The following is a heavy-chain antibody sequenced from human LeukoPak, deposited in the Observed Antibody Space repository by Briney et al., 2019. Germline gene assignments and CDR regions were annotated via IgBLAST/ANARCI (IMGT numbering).Heavy chain of an antibody. Sequence: GGSLRLSCAASGFTFSSYAMSWVRQAPGRGLEWVSGISVSGGSTSYADSVKGRFTISRDNSKNTLYLQMNSLRAVDTAVYYCAKRSGSTWYGDLDYWGQGTLVTVSS. CDR3: AKRSGSTWYGDLDY. D-gene: IGHD6-13*01. V-gene: IGHV3-23*01. CDR1: GFTFSSYA. J-gene: IGHJ4*02. CDR2: ISVSGGST.